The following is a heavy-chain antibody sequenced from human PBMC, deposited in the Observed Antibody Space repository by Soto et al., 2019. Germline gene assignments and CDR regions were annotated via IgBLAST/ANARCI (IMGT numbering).Heavy chain of an antibody. V-gene: IGHV3-7*05. D-gene: IGHD6-19*01. Sequence: SLRLSCAASGFTFSSYWMSWVRQAPGKGLEWVANIKQDGSEKYYVDSVKGRFTVSRDNAKNSLYLQMNSLRAEDTAVYYCARIYSSGWSYYFDYRGQGTLVTVSS. CDR2: IKQDGSEK. J-gene: IGHJ4*02. CDR1: GFTFSSYW. CDR3: ARIYSSGWSYYFDY.